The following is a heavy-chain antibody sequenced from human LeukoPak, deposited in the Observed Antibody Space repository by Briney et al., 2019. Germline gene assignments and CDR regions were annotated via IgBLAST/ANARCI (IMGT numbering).Heavy chain of an antibody. CDR3: ARDEGYTYGNFHYYYMDV. J-gene: IGHJ6*03. CDR2: ISWNSGSI. Sequence: GGSLRLSCAASGFTFSSYAMSWVRQAPGKGLEWVSGISWNSGSIGYADSVKGRFTISRDNAKNSLYLQMNSLRAEDTAVYYCARDEGYTYGNFHYYYMDVWGKGTTVTVSS. CDR1: GFTFSSYA. V-gene: IGHV3-9*01. D-gene: IGHD5-18*01.